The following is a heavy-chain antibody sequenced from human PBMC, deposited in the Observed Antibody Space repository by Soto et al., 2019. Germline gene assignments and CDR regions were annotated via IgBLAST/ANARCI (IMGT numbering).Heavy chain of an antibody. Sequence: SETLSLTCAVYGGSFSGYYWSWIRQPPGKGLEWIGEINHSGSTNYNPSLKSRVTISVDTSKNQFSLKLSSVTAADTAVYYCARGALLSWFDPWGQGTLVTVSS. CDR1: GGSFSGYY. CDR2: INHSGST. V-gene: IGHV4-34*01. CDR3: ARGALLSWFDP. J-gene: IGHJ5*02.